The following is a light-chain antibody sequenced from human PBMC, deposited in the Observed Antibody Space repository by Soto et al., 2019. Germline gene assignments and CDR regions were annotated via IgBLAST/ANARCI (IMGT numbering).Light chain of an antibody. CDR1: QGISNW. CDR3: QQANSFPLT. Sequence: DIQMTQSPSSVSASVGDRVRITCRASQGISNWLAWYQQKPGRALKLLIYTGSSLQSGVPSRFSGTGSGTDFTLTISSLQPEDVATYYCQQANSFPLTFGGGTKVEIK. J-gene: IGKJ4*01. V-gene: IGKV1-12*01. CDR2: TGS.